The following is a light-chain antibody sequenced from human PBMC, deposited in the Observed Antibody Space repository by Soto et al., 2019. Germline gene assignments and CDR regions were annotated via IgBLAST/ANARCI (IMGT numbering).Light chain of an antibody. J-gene: IGKJ2*01. CDR2: DAS. CDR1: QSLSRY. V-gene: IGKV3-11*01. Sequence: EIVLTQSPATLSLSPGERVTLSCRASQSLSRYLAWYQQKPGQAPRLLIYDASNRATGIPARFSGSGSGTDFTLTISSLESEDCAVYYCQQRSNWPLYTFGQGTKVEIK. CDR3: QQRSNWPLYT.